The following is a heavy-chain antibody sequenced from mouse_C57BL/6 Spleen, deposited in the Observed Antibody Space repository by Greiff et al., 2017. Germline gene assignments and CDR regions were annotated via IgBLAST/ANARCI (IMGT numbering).Heavy chain of an antibody. V-gene: IGHV1-18*01. CDR2: INPNNGGT. CDR3: ARSRSSWYFDV. Sequence: EVQRVESGPELVKPGASVKIPCKASGYTFTDYNMDWVKQSHGKSLEWIGDINPNNGGTIYNQKFKGKATLTVDKSSSTAYMELRSLTSEDTAVYYCARSRSSWYFDVWGTGTTVTVSS. CDR1: GYTFTDYN. J-gene: IGHJ1*03.